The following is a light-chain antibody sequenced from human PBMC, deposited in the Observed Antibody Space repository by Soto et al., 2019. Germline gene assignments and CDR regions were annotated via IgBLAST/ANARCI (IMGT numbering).Light chain of an antibody. CDR1: QSVSSSF. CDR3: QQRTSWPPGT. CDR2: GAS. Sequence: EIVLAQSPGTLSLSPGESATLSCRASQSVSSSFLAWYQQKAGQAPRLLIYGASRRATGIPDRFSGSGSGTDFTLTISRLEPEDFAVYYCQQRTSWPPGTFGPGTKVDIK. V-gene: IGKV3D-20*02. J-gene: IGKJ3*01.